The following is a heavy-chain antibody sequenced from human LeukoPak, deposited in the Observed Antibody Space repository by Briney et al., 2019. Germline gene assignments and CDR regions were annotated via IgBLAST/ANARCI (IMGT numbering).Heavy chain of an antibody. J-gene: IGHJ4*02. CDR1: GFTFSSYG. D-gene: IGHD3-22*01. CDR3: AKDVIPTYYYDSSGYEGGDY. Sequence: SGGSLRLSCAASGFTFSSYGMHWVRQAPGKGLEWVAFIRYDGSNKYYADSVKGRFTISRDNSKNTLYLQMNSPRAEDTAVYYCAKDVIPTYYYDSSGYEGGDYWGQGTLVTVSS. CDR2: IRYDGSNK. V-gene: IGHV3-30*02.